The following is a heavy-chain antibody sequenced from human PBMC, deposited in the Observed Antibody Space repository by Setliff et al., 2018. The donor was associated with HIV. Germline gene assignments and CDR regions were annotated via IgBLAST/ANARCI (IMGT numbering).Heavy chain of an antibody. V-gene: IGHV1-18*01. CDR2: ISAYTGHT. CDR3: ARARLQGIVTAVGPRDNCLDP. CDR1: GYSFINYG. Sequence: VASVKVSCKASGYSFINYGISWVRQAPGQGLEWMGWISAYTGHTDYASRLLGRVTLTTDTSTSTAYMELRSLSSDDTAVYFCARARLQGIVTAVGPRDNCLDPWGQGTRVTVYS. J-gene: IGHJ5*02. D-gene: IGHD3-9*01.